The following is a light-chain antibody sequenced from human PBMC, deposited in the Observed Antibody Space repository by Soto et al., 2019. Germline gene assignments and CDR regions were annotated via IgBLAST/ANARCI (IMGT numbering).Light chain of an antibody. Sequence: QSALTQPPSASGSPGQSVTISCTGTSSDVGAYNYVSWYQQHAGKAPKLVIYEVTNRPSGVPDRFSGSKSANTASLTVSGLQAEDEADYYCSSFASSNTGVFGGGTKLTVL. V-gene: IGLV2-8*01. CDR1: SSDVGAYNY. CDR2: EVT. J-gene: IGLJ3*02. CDR3: SSFASSNTGV.